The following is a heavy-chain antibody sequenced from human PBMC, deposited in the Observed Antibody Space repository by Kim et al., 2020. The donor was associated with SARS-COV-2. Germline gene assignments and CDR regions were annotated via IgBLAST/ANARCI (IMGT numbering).Heavy chain of an antibody. CDR1: GGSISSGGYY. Sequence: SETLSLTCTVSGGSISSGGYYWSWIRQHPGKGLEWIGYIYYSGSTYYNPSLKSRVTISVDTSKNQFSLKLSSVTAADTAVYYCARDRIAAAGTYYYGMDVWGQGTTVTVSS. D-gene: IGHD6-13*01. CDR2: IYYSGST. CDR3: ARDRIAAAGTYYYGMDV. V-gene: IGHV4-31*03. J-gene: IGHJ6*02.